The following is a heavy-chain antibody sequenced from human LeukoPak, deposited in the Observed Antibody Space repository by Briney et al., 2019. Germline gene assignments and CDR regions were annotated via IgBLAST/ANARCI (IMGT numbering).Heavy chain of an antibody. D-gene: IGHD3-22*01. CDR2: ISSNGGST. J-gene: IGHJ4*02. V-gene: IGHV3-64*01. CDR3: ARDRYYYDSSGYYY. Sequence: GGSLRLSCAASGFTFSSYAMHWARQAPGKGLEYVSAISSNGGSTYYANSVKGRFTISRDNSKNTLYLQMGSLRAEDMAVYYCARDRYYYDSSGYYYWGQGTLVTVSS. CDR1: GFTFSSYA.